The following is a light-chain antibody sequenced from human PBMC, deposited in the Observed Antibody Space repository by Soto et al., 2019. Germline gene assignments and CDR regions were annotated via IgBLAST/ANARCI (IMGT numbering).Light chain of an antibody. Sequence: DILMTQSPGSMSVSLGERATLNCNSSQAAVHSTSSQSYLAWYQQKPGQPPKLLIYWASTRESGVPDRFRGSGSGTDFTLTINSLQSEDFAVYYCQRYTNWPLTFGGGTKVDIK. J-gene: IGKJ4*01. V-gene: IGKV4-1*01. CDR3: QRYTNWPLT. CDR1: QAAVHSTSSQSY. CDR2: WAS.